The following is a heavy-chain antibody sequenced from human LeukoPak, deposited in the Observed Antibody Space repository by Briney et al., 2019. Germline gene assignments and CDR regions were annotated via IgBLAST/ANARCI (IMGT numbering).Heavy chain of an antibody. V-gene: IGHV3-30*18. Sequence: GGSLRLSCAASGFTFSSYGMHWVRQAPGKGLEWVAVISYDGGNKYYADSVNGRFTISRDNSKNTLYLQMNSLRAEDTAVYYCAKAGGDSSGYYPFDYWGQGTLVTVSS. CDR3: AKAGGDSSGYYPFDY. CDR2: ISYDGGNK. D-gene: IGHD3-22*01. J-gene: IGHJ4*02. CDR1: GFTFSSYG.